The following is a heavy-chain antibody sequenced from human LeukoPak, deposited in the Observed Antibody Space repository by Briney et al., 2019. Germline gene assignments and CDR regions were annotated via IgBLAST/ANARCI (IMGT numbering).Heavy chain of an antibody. Sequence: PGGSLRFSCAASGFAVSSNYMSWVRQAPGKGLEWVSVIYSGGSTYYADSVKGRFTISRDNSKNTLYLQMNSLRAEDTAVYYCARDWEGAFDIWGQGTMVTVSS. J-gene: IGHJ3*02. CDR2: IYSGGST. D-gene: IGHD1-26*01. CDR1: GFAVSSNY. CDR3: ARDWEGAFDI. V-gene: IGHV3-66*02.